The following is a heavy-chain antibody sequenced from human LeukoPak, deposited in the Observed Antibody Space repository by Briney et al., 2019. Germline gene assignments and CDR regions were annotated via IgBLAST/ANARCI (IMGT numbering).Heavy chain of an antibody. V-gene: IGHV1-8*01. D-gene: IGHD6-6*01. CDR1: GYTFTSYD. Sequence: ASVKVSCKASGYTFTSYDINWVRQATGQGLEWMGWMNPKSGNIGYAQKFQGRVTMTRNTSISTAYMELSSLRSEDTAVYYCARIGSRIAARPYWFDPWGQGTLVTVSS. CDR3: ARIGSRIAARPYWFDP. J-gene: IGHJ5*02. CDR2: MNPKSGNI.